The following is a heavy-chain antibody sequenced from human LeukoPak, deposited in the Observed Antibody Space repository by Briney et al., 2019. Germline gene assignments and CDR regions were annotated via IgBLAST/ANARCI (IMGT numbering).Heavy chain of an antibody. CDR2: ISGSGGST. D-gene: IGHD5-18*01. V-gene: IGHV3-23*01. Sequence: GGSLRLSCAASGFTFSSYAMSWVRQAPGKGLEWVSAISGSGGSTYYADSVKGRFTISRDNSKNTLYLQMNSLRAEDTPVYYCAREKGDTAMVRDAFDIWGQGTMVTVSS. CDR1: GFTFSSYA. J-gene: IGHJ3*02. CDR3: AREKGDTAMVRDAFDI.